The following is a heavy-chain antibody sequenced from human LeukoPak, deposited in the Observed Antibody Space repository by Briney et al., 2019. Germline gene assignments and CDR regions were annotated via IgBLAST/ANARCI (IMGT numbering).Heavy chain of an antibody. Sequence: PGGSLRLSCAASGFTFSGSAMHWVRQASGKGLEWVGRIRSKANSYATAYAASVKGRFTISRDDSKNTAYLQMNSLKTEDTAVYYCTRSAELLWFGECLSNWGQGTLVTVSS. J-gene: IGHJ4*02. CDR3: TRSAELLWFGECLSN. CDR2: IRSKANSYAT. D-gene: IGHD3-10*01. V-gene: IGHV3-73*01. CDR1: GFTFSGSA.